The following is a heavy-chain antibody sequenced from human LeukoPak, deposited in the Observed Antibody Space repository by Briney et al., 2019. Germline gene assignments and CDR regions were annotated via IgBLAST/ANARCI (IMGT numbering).Heavy chain of an antibody. V-gene: IGHV4-34*01. CDR1: GGSFSGYY. J-gene: IGHJ6*04. CDR3: ASSRGSLDV. CDR2: INHSGST. D-gene: IGHD6-13*01. Sequence: SETLSLTCAVYGGSFSGYYWSWIRRPPGKGLEWIGEINHSGSTNYNPSLKSRVTISVDTSKNQFSLKLSSVTAADTAVYYCASSRGSLDVWGKGTTVTVSS.